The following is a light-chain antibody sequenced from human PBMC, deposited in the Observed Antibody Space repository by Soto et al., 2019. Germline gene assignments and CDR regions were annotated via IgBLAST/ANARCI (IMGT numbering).Light chain of an antibody. CDR1: SSDIGGYDY. J-gene: IGLJ2*01. Sequence: QSALTQPASVSGSPGQSFTISCTGTSSDIGGYDYVSWYQQHPGKAPQLMIYDVSNRPSGVSNRFSGSKSGKTASLTISGLQAEDEADYYCSSYPNTSPVVFGGGTKLTVL. CDR2: DVS. CDR3: SSYPNTSPVV. V-gene: IGLV2-14*03.